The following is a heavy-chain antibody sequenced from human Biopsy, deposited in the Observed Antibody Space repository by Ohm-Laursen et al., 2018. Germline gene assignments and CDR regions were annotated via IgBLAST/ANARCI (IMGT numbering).Heavy chain of an antibody. V-gene: IGHV1-8*01. D-gene: IGHD1-7*01. CDR2: LNPVSGNS. CDR1: GGTFSRYG. CDR3: GRAVRNQLLTDP. Sequence: ASVKVSCKAPGGTFSRYGITWVRQASGQGPEWIGWLNPVSGNSNFGQKFRGRVTVTSDTSISTAYMELSGLTSDDTATYYCGRAVRNQLLTDPWGQGTLVTVTS. J-gene: IGHJ5*02.